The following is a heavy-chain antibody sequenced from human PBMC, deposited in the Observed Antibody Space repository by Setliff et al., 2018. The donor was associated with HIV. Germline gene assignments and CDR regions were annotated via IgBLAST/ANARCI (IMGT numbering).Heavy chain of an antibody. V-gene: IGHV3-33*08. Sequence: GGSLRLSCAASGFTFSNHGMHWVRQAPGKGLEWVAVIWYDGSNKYYADSVKGRFTISRDNSKNTMYLQMNTLRVEDTAVYYCARDPPGSGFHLDYWGQGTPVTVSS. CDR2: IWYDGSNK. CDR3: ARDPPGSGFHLDY. D-gene: IGHD5-12*01. J-gene: IGHJ4*02. CDR1: GFTFSNHG.